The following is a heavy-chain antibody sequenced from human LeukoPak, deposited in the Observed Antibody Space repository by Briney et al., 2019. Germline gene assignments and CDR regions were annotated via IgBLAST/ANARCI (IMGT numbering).Heavy chain of an antibody. V-gene: IGHV3-53*05. CDR3: AKLPTRVLGIDVVPFDY. J-gene: IGHJ4*02. D-gene: IGHD7-27*01. CDR2: IYSGGST. Sequence: GGSLRLSCAASGFTVSSNYMSWVRQAPGKGLEWVSVIYSGGSTYYADSVKGRFTISRDNSKNTLYLQMNSLRAEDTAVYYCAKLPTRVLGIDVVPFDYWGQGTLVTVSS. CDR1: GFTVSSNY.